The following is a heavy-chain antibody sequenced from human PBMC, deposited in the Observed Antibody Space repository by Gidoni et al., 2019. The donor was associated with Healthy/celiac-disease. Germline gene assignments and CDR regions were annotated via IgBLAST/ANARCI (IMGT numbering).Heavy chain of an antibody. CDR1: GFTFSSYA. D-gene: IGHD1-1*01. Sequence: EVQLLEAGGGLVQPGGSLRLSLAASGFTFSSYAMSWVRQAPGKGLEWVSAISCSGGSTYYADSVKGRFTISRDNSKNTLYLQMNSLRAEDTAVYYCAKGNGYYYYYGMDVWGQGTTVTVSS. J-gene: IGHJ6*02. CDR2: ISCSGGST. CDR3: AKGNGYYYYYGMDV. V-gene: IGHV3-23*01.